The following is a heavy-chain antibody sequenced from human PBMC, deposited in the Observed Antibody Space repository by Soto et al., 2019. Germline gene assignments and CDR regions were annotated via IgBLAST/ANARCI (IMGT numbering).Heavy chain of an antibody. Sequence: DVQLLESGGGLVQPGGSLRLSCEASGFSFSKYAMVWVRQAPGKGQEWVSGITGSGGTIEHAASVKGRFTISRDNSKNTVYLQMNSLRAEGTAMYYCAKDAVAGDGLWLVSEWGQGTLVTVS. D-gene: IGHD2-15*01. J-gene: IGHJ4*02. V-gene: IGHV3-23*01. CDR2: ITGSGGTI. CDR3: AKDAVAGDGLWLVSE. CDR1: GFSFSKYA.